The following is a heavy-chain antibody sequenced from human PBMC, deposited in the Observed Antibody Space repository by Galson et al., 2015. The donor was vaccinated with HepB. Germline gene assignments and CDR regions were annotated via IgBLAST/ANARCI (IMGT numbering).Heavy chain of an antibody. V-gene: IGHV5-51*01. CDR1: GYSFTSYW. CDR3: AGQARSGDQLDS. Sequence: QSGAEVKKPGESLNISCKGSGYSFTSYWIVWVRQMPGKGLEWMGTIFPRDSDTKYSPSFQGQVTISADKSINTAFLQWSSLKASDTAMYYWAGQARSGDQLDSWGQGTLVTVSS. J-gene: IGHJ4*02. CDR2: IFPRDSDT. D-gene: IGHD7-27*01.